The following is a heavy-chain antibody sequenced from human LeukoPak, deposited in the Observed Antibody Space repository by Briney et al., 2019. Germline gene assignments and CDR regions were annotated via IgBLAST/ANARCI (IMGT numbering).Heavy chain of an antibody. D-gene: IGHD4-17*01. CDR2: ISNDGRDK. V-gene: IGHV3-30*18. Sequence: GGSLRLSCAASGFTFSSYAMSWVRPAPGKGLEWVAVISNDGRDKYSADSVKGRFTISRDNSKNTLYLQMNSLRAEDTAVYYCAKDRDYGASGYYFDYWGQGTLVTVPS. CDR1: GFTFSSYA. J-gene: IGHJ4*02. CDR3: AKDRDYGASGYYFDY.